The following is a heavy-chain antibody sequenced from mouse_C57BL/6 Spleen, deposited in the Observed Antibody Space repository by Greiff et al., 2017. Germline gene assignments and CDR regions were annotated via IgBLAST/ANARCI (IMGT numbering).Heavy chain of an antibody. V-gene: IGHV1-61*01. D-gene: IGHD1-1*01. Sequence: QVQLQQPGAELVRPGSSVKLSCKASGYTFTSYWMDWVKQRPGQGLEWIGNIYPSDSETHYNQKFKDKATLTVDKSSSTAYMQLRSLTSEDSAVYYCARSAYYGSSPPYAMDYWGQGTSVTVSS. CDR1: GYTFTSYW. CDR3: ARSAYYGSSPPYAMDY. CDR2: IYPSDSET. J-gene: IGHJ4*01.